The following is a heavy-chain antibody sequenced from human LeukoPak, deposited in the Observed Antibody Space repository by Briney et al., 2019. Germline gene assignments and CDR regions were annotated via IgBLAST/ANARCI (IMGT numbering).Heavy chain of an antibody. J-gene: IGHJ4*02. CDR2: ISYDGSRK. V-gene: IGHV3-30*03. CDR3: ARGENSKTYPVSGY. D-gene: IGHD2/OR15-2a*01. Sequence: PGKSLRLSCAASGFTFSGYGMHWVRQAPGKGLEWVAVISYDGSRKYYIDSVKGRFTISRDNSKNTLYLKMNSLRAEDTAVYYCARGENSKTYPVSGYWGQGTLVTFSS. CDR1: GFTFSGYG.